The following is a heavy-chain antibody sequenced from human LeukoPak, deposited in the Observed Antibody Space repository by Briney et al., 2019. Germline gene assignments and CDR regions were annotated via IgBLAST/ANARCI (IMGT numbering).Heavy chain of an antibody. Sequence: SVKVSCMTSGGTFRSYAISWVRQAPGQGLEWMGGIIPIFGTANYAQKFQGRVTITADESTSTAYMELSSLRSEDTAIYYCASSKDYHDSSGYARTLDYWGQGTLVTVSS. V-gene: IGHV1-69*13. D-gene: IGHD3-22*01. CDR1: GGTFRSYA. J-gene: IGHJ4*02. CDR2: IIPIFGTA. CDR3: ASSKDYHDSSGYARTLDY.